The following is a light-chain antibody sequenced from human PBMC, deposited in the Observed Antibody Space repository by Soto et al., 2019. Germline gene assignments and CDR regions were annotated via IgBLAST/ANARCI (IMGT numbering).Light chain of an antibody. CDR2: YDD. CDR3: AAWDDSLNGYV. CDR1: SSNIGNNA. Sequence: QSALTQPPSVSEAPRQRVTISCSGSSSNIGNNAVNWYQQLPGEAPKLLIYYDDLLPSGVSDRFSGSKSGTSASLAISGLQSEDEADYYCAAWDDSLNGYVFGTGTKVTVL. V-gene: IGLV1-36*01. J-gene: IGLJ1*01.